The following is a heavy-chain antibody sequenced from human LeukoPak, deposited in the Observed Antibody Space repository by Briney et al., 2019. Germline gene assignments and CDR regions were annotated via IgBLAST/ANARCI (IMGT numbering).Heavy chain of an antibody. CDR2: IYYSGST. Sequence: SETLSLTCTVSGGSISSSSYYWGWIRQPPGKGLEWIGSIYYSGSTYYNPSIKSRVTISVDTSKNQFSLKLSSVTAADTAVYYCAIYDYGDYGLYDYWGQGTLVTVSS. CDR1: GGSISSSSYY. CDR3: AIYDYGDYGLYDY. D-gene: IGHD4-17*01. V-gene: IGHV4-39*01. J-gene: IGHJ4*02.